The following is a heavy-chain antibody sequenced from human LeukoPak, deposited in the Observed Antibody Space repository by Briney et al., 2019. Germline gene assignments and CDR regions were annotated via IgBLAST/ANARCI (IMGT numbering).Heavy chain of an antibody. CDR1: GGSISSYY. V-gene: IGHV4-34*01. D-gene: IGHD6-6*01. Sequence: PSETLSLTCTVSGGSISSYYWSWIRQPPGKGLEWIGEINHSGSTNYNPSLKSRVTISVDTSKNQFSLKLSSVTAADTAVYYCAREGSSSSEFDYWGQGTLVTVSS. CDR3: AREGSSSSEFDY. J-gene: IGHJ4*02. CDR2: INHSGST.